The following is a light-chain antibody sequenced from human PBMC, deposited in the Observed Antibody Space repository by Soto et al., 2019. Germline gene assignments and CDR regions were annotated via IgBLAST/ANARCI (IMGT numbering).Light chain of an antibody. CDR2: AAS. CDR1: QGISRY. V-gene: IGKV1-9*01. J-gene: IGKJ3*01. CDR3: QQLDSYPVT. Sequence: DIQLTQSPSFLSASVGDRVTITCRASQGISRYLAWYQQKPGKAPMLLIYAASIWQSGVPARFSGTGSGTEFTLTISSLQPEDFAIYYCQQLDSYPVTFGPGTKVDIK.